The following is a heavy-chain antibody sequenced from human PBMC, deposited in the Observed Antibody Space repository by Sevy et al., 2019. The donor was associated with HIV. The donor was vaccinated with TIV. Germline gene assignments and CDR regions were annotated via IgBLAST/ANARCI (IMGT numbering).Heavy chain of an antibody. CDR2: IRYDGTTT. CDR3: AKDMVVVVFDY. V-gene: IGHV3-30*02. D-gene: IGHD2-15*01. Sequence: GGSLRLSCVASGVTISGYHMYWVRQAPGKGLEWVAFIRYDGTTTYYADSVKGRFTISRDNSKNTLYLQMRSLRREDTAVYYCAKDMVVVVFDYWGQGTLVTVSS. J-gene: IGHJ4*02. CDR1: GVTISGYH.